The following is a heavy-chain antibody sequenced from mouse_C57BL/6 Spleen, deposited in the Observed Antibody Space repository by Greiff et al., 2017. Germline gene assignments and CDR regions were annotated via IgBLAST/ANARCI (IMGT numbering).Heavy chain of an antibody. CDR1: GYTFTDYE. J-gene: IGHJ1*03. Sequence: QVPLQQSGAELVRPGASVTLSCKASGYTFTDYEMHWVKQTPVHGLEWIGAIDPETGGTAYNQKFNGKAILTADKSSSTAYRELRSLTSEDSAVYYCTRGPLYCGSSYGYFDVWGTGTTVTVSS. D-gene: IGHD1-1*01. V-gene: IGHV1-15*01. CDR2: IDPETGGT. CDR3: TRGPLYCGSSYGYFDV.